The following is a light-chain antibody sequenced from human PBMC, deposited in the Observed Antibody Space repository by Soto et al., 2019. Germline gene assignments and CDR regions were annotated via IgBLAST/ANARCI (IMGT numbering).Light chain of an antibody. CDR1: QSVLFSSNNKNY. J-gene: IGKJ2*01. CDR3: QQYYSTPYT. CDR2: WAS. Sequence: DIVMTQSPDSLAVSLGERATINCKSSQSVLFSSNNKNYLTWYQQKSGQPPKVLIYWASIRESGVPDRFSGSRSGTDFTLTISTLQAEDVALYYCQQYYSTPYTFGQGTRLEIK. V-gene: IGKV4-1*01.